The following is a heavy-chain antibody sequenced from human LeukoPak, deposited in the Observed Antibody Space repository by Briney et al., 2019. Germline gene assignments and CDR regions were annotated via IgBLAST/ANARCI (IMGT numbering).Heavy chain of an antibody. J-gene: IGHJ3*02. Sequence: GESLKISCAASGFTFSDFGMNWVRQAPGKGLEWVSYISRTSDYKYYADSVMGRFTISRDNAENSLSLQMSSLRVDDTAVYYCARIVRGIVMPQNAFDIWGQGTMVTVSS. V-gene: IGHV3-21*01. D-gene: IGHD3-22*01. CDR3: ARIVRGIVMPQNAFDI. CDR1: GFTFSDFG. CDR2: ISRTSDYK.